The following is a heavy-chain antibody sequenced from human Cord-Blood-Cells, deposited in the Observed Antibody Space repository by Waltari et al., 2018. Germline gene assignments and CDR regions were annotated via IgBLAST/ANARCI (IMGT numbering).Heavy chain of an antibody. V-gene: IGHV3-30*18. Sequence: QVQLVDSGGGVVQPGRSLRLSCAASGLTFSSYGMHWVRQAPGKGLEWVAVISYDGSNKYYADSVKGRFTISRDNSKNTLYLQMNSLRAEDTAVYYCAKDFENYFDYWGQGTLVTVSS. CDR3: AKDFENYFDY. CDR2: ISYDGSNK. J-gene: IGHJ4*02. CDR1: GLTFSSYG. D-gene: IGHD3-9*01.